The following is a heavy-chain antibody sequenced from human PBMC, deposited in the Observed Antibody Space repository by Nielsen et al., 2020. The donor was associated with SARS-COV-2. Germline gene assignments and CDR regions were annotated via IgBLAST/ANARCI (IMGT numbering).Heavy chain of an antibody. D-gene: IGHD3-10*01. Sequence: KVSCKGSGYDFSTYWIGWVRQTPGKGLEWMGIIFPGDSDTRYSPSFQGLVTISADKSISTAYLQWSTLEASDSALYYCARVMLPMVWNAFDVWGQGTMVTVSP. J-gene: IGHJ3*01. CDR2: IFPGDSDT. CDR3: ARVMLPMVWNAFDV. CDR1: GYDFSTYW. V-gene: IGHV5-51*01.